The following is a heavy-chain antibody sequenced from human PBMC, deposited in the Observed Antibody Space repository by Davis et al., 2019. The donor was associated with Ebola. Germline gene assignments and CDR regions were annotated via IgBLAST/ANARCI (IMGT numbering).Heavy chain of an antibody. D-gene: IGHD3-22*01. CDR1: GYSISSSHYY. CDR3: ARRGTSSGYYFDY. V-gene: IGHV4-39*07. CDR2: IYYSGST. J-gene: IGHJ4*02. Sequence: SETLSLTCAVSGYSISSSHYYWGWIRQPPGKGLEWIGNIYYSGSTYYNPSLKSRVTISVDTSKNQFSLKLSSVTAADTAVYYCARRGTSSGYYFDYWGQGTLVTVSS.